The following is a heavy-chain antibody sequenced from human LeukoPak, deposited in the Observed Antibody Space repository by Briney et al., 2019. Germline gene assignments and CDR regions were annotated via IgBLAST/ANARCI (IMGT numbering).Heavy chain of an antibody. J-gene: IGHJ5*02. CDR1: GFTVSSNY. Sequence: GGSLRLSCAASGFTVSSNYMSWVRQAPGKGLEWVAFIRYDGSNQYYADSVKGRFTFSRDNSKNTLYLQMNSLKPEDTAVYYCAKDRSPMVRGVMTPWGQGTLVTVSS. V-gene: IGHV3-30*02. CDR3: AKDRSPMVRGVMTP. D-gene: IGHD3-10*01. CDR2: IRYDGSNQ.